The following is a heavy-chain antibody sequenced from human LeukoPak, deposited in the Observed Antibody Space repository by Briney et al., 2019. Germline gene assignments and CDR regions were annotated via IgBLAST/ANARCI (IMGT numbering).Heavy chain of an antibody. CDR1: GGSISSYY. CDR2: IYTSGST. J-gene: IGHJ5*02. Sequence: ASETLSLTCTVSGGSISSYYWSWIRQPAGKGLEWIGRIYTSGSTNYNPSLKSRVTMSVDTSNNQFSLKLSSVTAADTAVYYCARENIVVVPAAPWFDPWGQVTLVTVSS. V-gene: IGHV4-4*07. D-gene: IGHD2-2*01. CDR3: ARENIVVVPAAPWFDP.